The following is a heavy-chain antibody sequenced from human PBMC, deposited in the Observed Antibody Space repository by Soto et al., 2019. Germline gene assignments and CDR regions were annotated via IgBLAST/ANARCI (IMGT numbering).Heavy chain of an antibody. CDR1: GGSISSDANF. J-gene: IGHJ5*02. CDR3: ARRSFSSSSYWFDP. D-gene: IGHD6-6*01. Sequence: SETLSLTCTVSGGSISSDANFWSWIRQLPGRGLEWIGYIAYTGRTYYTPSLNSRLTISLDTSKNLFSLRLSAVPAAETDVYLCARRSFSSSSYWFDPWGQGTLVTVS. CDR2: IAYTGRT. V-gene: IGHV4-31*03.